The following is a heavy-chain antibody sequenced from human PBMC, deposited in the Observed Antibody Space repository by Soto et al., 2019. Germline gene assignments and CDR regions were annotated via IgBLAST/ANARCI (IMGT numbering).Heavy chain of an antibody. CDR2: TYHSGST. Sequence: SETLSLTCAVSGSSISSGYYWGWIRQPPGKGLEWIGSTYHSGSTYYNPSLKSRVTISLDTSKNQFSLRLSSVTAADTAVYYCARVLNSKLDYWGQGTLVTVSS. V-gene: IGHV4-38-2*01. CDR1: GSSISSGYY. D-gene: IGHD1-20*01. CDR3: ARVLNSKLDY. J-gene: IGHJ4*02.